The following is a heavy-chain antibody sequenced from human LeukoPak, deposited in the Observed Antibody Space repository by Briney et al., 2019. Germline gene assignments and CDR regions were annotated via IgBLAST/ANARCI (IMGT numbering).Heavy chain of an antibody. J-gene: IGHJ6*03. V-gene: IGHV4-59*01. CDR1: GGSISSYY. CDR3: ARDPGSSWDQTYYYYYMDV. Sequence: SETLSLTCTVSGGSISSYYWSWIRQPPGKGLEWIGYIYYSGSTNYNPSLKSRVTISVDTSKNQFSLKLSSVTAADTAVYYCARDPGSSWDQTYYYYYMDVWGKGTTVTVSS. CDR2: IYYSGST. D-gene: IGHD6-13*01.